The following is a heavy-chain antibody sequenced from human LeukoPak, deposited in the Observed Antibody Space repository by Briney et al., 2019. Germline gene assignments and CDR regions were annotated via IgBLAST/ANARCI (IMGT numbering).Heavy chain of an antibody. J-gene: IGHJ3*02. V-gene: IGHV3-30*02. CDR2: IRYDGSNK. Sequence: PGGSLRLSCAASGFTFSSYGMHWVRQAPGKGLEWVAFIRYDGSNKYYADSVKGRFTISRDNSKNTLYLQMNSLRAEDTAVYYCARDPSRITIFGVVMGAFDIWGQGTMVTVSS. D-gene: IGHD3-3*01. CDR3: ARDPSRITIFGVVMGAFDI. CDR1: GFTFSSYG.